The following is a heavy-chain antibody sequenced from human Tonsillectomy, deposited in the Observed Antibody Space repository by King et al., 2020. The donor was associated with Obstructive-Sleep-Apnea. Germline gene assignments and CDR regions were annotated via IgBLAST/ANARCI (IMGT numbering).Heavy chain of an antibody. V-gene: IGHV3-30*02. CDR3: ATERTDAFDI. CDR2: IRNDGRTQ. J-gene: IGHJ3*02. Sequence: VQLVESGGGVVQPGGSLRLSCAASGFSFSSYGMHWVRQAPDKGLEGMAFIRNDGRTQYYADSVKGRFTVSRDNSKNTLYLQMSSLRAEDTAVYYCATERTDAFDIWGQGTMVTVSS. CDR1: GFSFSSYG.